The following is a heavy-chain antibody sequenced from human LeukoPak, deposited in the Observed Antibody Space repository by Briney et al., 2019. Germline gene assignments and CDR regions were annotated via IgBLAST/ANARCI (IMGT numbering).Heavy chain of an antibody. V-gene: IGHV3-11*01. CDR3: ARDRYYYYGMDV. Sequence: GSLRLSCAASGFTVSSNYMSWVRQAPGKGLEWVSYISSSGSTIYYADSVKGRFTISRDNAKNSLYLQMNSLRAEDTAVYYCARDRYYYYGMDVWGQGTTVTVSS. J-gene: IGHJ6*02. CDR2: ISSSGSTI. CDR1: GFTVSSNY.